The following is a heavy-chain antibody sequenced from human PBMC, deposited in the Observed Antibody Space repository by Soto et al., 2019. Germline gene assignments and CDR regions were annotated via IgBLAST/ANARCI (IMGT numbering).Heavy chain of an antibody. J-gene: IGHJ4*02. CDR2: ISSSSSTI. CDR1: GFTFSSYS. D-gene: IGHD3-22*01. Sequence: EVQLVESGGGLVQPGGSLRLSCAASGFTFSSYSMNWVRQAPGKGLEWVSYISSSSSTIYYADSVKGRFTISRDNAKNSLYLQMKILRDEDTAVYYWARVRDLYYYDITCYFPREFDNWGQATVVTVSS. CDR3: ARVRDLYYYDITCYFPREFDN. V-gene: IGHV3-48*02.